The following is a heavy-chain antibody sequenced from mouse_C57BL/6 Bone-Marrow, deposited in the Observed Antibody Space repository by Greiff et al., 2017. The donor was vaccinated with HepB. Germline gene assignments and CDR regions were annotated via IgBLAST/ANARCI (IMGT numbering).Heavy chain of an antibody. Sequence: VMLVESGGGLVKPGGSLKLSCAASGFTFSDYGMHWVRQAPEKGLEWVAYISSGSSTIDYADTVKGRFTISRDNAKNTLFLQMTSLRSEDTAMYYCARAYGSSYDAMDYWGQGTSVTVSS. J-gene: IGHJ4*01. CDR1: GFTFSDYG. CDR2: ISSGSSTI. V-gene: IGHV5-17*01. D-gene: IGHD1-1*01. CDR3: ARAYGSSYDAMDY.